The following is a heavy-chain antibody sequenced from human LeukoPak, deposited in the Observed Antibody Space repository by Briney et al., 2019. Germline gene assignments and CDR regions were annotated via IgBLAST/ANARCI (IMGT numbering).Heavy chain of an antibody. Sequence: ASVKVSCKASGYTFTSYDINWVRQATGQGLEWMGWMNPNSGNTGYAQKFQGRVTMTRNTSISTAYMELSSLRSEDTAVYYCARGYYDSWSSYSFGLDYYYYGMDVWGQGTTVTVS. CDR1: GYTFTSYD. J-gene: IGHJ6*02. CDR2: MNPNSGNT. D-gene: IGHD3-3*01. CDR3: ARGYYDSWSSYSFGLDYYYYGMDV. V-gene: IGHV1-8*01.